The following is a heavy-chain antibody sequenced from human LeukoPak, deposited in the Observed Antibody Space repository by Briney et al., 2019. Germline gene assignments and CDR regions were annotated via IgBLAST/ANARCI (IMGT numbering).Heavy chain of an antibody. CDR1: GGSISGYV. D-gene: IGHD3-16*01. V-gene: IGHV4-4*07. CDR3: ARAGEFARNQRTYYMDV. Sequence: SETLSLTCTVSGGSISGYVWSWIRQPAGKGLEWIGRIYSSGTTNYNPSLKSRVTMSVDTSKNQFSLKVRPVTAADTAVFYCARAGEFARNQRTYYMDVWGKGTTVTVSS. CDR2: IYSSGTT. J-gene: IGHJ6*03.